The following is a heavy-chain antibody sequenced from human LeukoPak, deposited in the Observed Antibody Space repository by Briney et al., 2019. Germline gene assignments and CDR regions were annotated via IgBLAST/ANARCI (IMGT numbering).Heavy chain of an antibody. Sequence: GGSLRLSCAASGFTFSRYTMNWVRQSPGRGLEWVSSISSSGYYIYYADSVKGRFTISRDNAKNSLYLQMNSLRAEDTAVYYCARDLVSRSNYWGQGTPVTVSS. J-gene: IGHJ4*02. CDR2: ISSSGYYI. V-gene: IGHV3-21*01. CDR3: ARDLVSRSNY. CDR1: GFTFSRYT. D-gene: IGHD6-6*01.